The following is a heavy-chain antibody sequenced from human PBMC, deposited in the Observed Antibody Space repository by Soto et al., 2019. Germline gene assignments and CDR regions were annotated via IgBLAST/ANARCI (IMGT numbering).Heavy chain of an antibody. D-gene: IGHD6-19*01. J-gene: IGHJ4*02. Sequence: QVQLVQSGAEVKKPGSSVKVSCKASGGTFSSYTISWVRQAPGQGLEWMGRIIPILGIANYAQKFQGRVTITADKSTSTAYMQLSSLCSEDTAVYYCARAPSLWGDIAVAGFFDYWGQGTLVTVSS. CDR2: IIPILGIA. CDR1: GGTFSSYT. CDR3: ARAPSLWGDIAVAGFFDY. V-gene: IGHV1-69*02.